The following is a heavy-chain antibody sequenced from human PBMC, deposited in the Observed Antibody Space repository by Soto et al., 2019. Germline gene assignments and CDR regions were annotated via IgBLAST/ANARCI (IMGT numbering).Heavy chain of an antibody. CDR3: ARSTSIAVAGSRSVGY. J-gene: IGHJ4*02. CDR2: MNPNSGNT. Sequence: QVQLLQSEAEVKKPGASVKVSCKASGYTFTSYDINWVRQATGQGLEWMGWMNPNSGNTGYAQKFQGRVTMTRNTSISTAYMEMSSLRSEDTAVYYGARSTSIAVAGSRSVGYWGQGTLVTVSS. V-gene: IGHV1-8*01. CDR1: GYTFTSYD. D-gene: IGHD6-19*01.